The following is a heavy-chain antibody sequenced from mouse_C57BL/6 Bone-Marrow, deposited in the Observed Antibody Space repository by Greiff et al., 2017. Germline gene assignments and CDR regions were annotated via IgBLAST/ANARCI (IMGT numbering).Heavy chain of an antibody. CDR3: SSFDGNYFDF. Sequence: VQLKESGAELVRPGASVTLSCTASGFNIKDDYIHWVKQRPEQSLEWIGWIDPEIGDTEYASKFQGKVTITSDTSSNTAYLQLSSLTSEDTAVYYCSSFDGNYFDFWGQGTPLTVAS. V-gene: IGHV14-4*01. D-gene: IGHD2-3*01. J-gene: IGHJ2*01. CDR2: IDPEIGDT. CDR1: GFNIKDDY.